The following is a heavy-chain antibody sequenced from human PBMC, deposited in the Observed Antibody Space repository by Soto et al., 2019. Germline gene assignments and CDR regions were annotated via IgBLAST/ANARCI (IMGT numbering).Heavy chain of an antibody. CDR3: AKDKYPYMTTVTTTPDY. CDR2: ISGSGGST. D-gene: IGHD4-17*01. CDR1: GFTFSSYA. J-gene: IGHJ4*02. Sequence: GGSLRLSCAASGFTFSSYAMSWVRQAPGKGLEWVSAISGSGGSTYYADSVKGRFTISRDNSKNTLYLQMNSLRAEDTAVYYCAKDKYPYMTTVTTTPDYWGQGTLVTVSS. V-gene: IGHV3-23*01.